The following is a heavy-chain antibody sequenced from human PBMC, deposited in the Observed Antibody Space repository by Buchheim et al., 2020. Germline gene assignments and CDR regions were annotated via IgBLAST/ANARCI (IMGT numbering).Heavy chain of an antibody. J-gene: IGHJ6*02. CDR3: ARDSVTMVRGVLNGPYYGMDV. CDR1: GGSISSGGYY. D-gene: IGHD3-10*01. Sequence: QVQLQESGPGLVKPSQTLSLTCTVSGGSISSGGYYWSWIRQHPGKGLEWIGYIYYSGGTYYNPSLKSRVTISVDTSKNQFSLKLSSVTAADTAVYYCARDSVTMVRGVLNGPYYGMDVWGQGTT. CDR2: IYYSGGT. V-gene: IGHV4-31*03.